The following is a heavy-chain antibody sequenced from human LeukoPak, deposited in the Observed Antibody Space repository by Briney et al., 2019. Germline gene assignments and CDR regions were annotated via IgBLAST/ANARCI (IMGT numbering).Heavy chain of an antibody. CDR2: IIPIFGTA. V-gene: IGHV1-69*13. CDR1: GFTFTSYY. CDR3: ARDVSLGLGENAFDI. D-gene: IGHD3-16*01. J-gene: IGHJ3*02. Sequence: SVKVSCKTSGFTFTSYYIHWVRQAPGQGLEWMGGIIPIFGTANYAQKFQGRVTITADESTSTAYMELSSLRSEDTAVYYCARDVSLGLGENAFDIWGQGTMVTVSS.